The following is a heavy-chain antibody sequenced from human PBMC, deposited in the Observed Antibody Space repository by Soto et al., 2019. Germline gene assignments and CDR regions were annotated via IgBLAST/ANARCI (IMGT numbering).Heavy chain of an antibody. Sequence: GGSLRLSCAASGFTFSSYAMHWVRQAPGKGLEWVAVISYDGSNKYYADSVKGRFTISRDNPKNALYLQMNSLRAEDTAVYYCARDSYTDYDFWRDDNWFDPCGQGTLVTVSS. J-gene: IGHJ5*02. CDR1: GFTFSSYA. D-gene: IGHD3-3*01. V-gene: IGHV3-30-3*01. CDR2: ISYDGSNK. CDR3: ARDSYTDYDFWRDDNWFDP.